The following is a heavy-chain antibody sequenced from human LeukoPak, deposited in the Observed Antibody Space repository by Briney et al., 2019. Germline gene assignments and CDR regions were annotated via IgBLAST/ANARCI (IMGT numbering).Heavy chain of an antibody. CDR2: IYYSGST. CDR3: ASTTRRIKSYWNY. D-gene: IGHD1-26*01. J-gene: IGHJ4*02. CDR1: GGSISSYY. Sequence: SETLSLTCTVSGGSISSYYWSWIRQPPGKGLEWIGYIYYSGSTNYNPSLKSRVTISVDTSKNQFSLKLSSVTAADTAVYYCASTTRRIKSYWNYWGQGTLVTVSS. V-gene: IGHV4-59*12.